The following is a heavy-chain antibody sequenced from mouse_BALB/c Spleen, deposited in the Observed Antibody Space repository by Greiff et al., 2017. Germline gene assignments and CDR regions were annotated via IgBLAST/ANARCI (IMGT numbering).Heavy chain of an antibody. CDR1: GYSFTGYF. Sequence: EVKLMESGPELVKPGASVKISCKASGYSFTGYFMNWVMQSHGKSLEWIGRINPYNGDTFYNQKFKGKATLTVDKSSSTAHMELRSLASEDSAVYYCAREGSLLRLSWFAYWGQGTLVTVSA. D-gene: IGHD1-2*01. CDR3: AREGSLLRLSWFAY. V-gene: IGHV1-20*02. CDR2: INPYNGDT. J-gene: IGHJ3*01.